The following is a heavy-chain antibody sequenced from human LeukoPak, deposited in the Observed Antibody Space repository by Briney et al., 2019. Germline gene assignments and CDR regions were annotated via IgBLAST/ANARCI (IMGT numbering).Heavy chain of an antibody. Sequence: EASVKVSCKASGGTFSSCAISWVRQAPGQGLEWMGGIIPIFGTANYAQKFQGRVTITADESTSTAYMELSSLRSEDTAVYYCAGALYDSSGYVDYWGQGTLVTVSS. V-gene: IGHV1-69*13. J-gene: IGHJ4*02. D-gene: IGHD3-22*01. CDR2: IIPIFGTA. CDR1: GGTFSSCA. CDR3: AGALYDSSGYVDY.